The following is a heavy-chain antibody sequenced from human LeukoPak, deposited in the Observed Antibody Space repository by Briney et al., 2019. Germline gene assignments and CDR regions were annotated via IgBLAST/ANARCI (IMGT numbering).Heavy chain of an antibody. CDR1: CGSISRYY. V-gene: IGHV4-59*01. CDR2: IYFSGST. D-gene: IGHD6-13*01. Sequence: SENPSLTCTVSCGSISRYYWGWIPQPPREGLEWGGDIYFSGSTNYNPSLKSRVTISVDTSKNQFSLKLSSVTAADTAVYYCARDGSHLYSSSWYGGFDPWGQGTLVTVSS. CDR3: ARDGSHLYSSSWYGGFDP. J-gene: IGHJ5*02.